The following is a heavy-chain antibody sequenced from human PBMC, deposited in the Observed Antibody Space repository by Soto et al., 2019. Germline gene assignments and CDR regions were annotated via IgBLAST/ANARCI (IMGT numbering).Heavy chain of an antibody. V-gene: IGHV3-21*02. J-gene: IGHJ4*02. CDR2: ISSSSTYI. D-gene: IGHD6-19*01. CDR3: VRARGAVAGMAHRDH. CDR1: GFTFNSFS. Sequence: EVQLVESGGGLVKPGGSLRLSCAASGFTFNSFSMNWVRQAPGKGLEWVSSISSSSTYIYFADSLKGRFTISRDKAKSSLSLQMNSLSDENTAVYYCVRARGAVAGMAHRDHWGQGTLATLTS.